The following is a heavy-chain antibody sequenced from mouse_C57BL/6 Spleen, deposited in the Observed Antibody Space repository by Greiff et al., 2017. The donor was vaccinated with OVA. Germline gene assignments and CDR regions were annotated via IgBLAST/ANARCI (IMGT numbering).Heavy chain of an antibody. CDR2: ISSGSSTI. D-gene: IGHD2-2*01. Sequence: EVMLVESGGGLVKPGGSLKLSCAASGFTFSDYGMHWVRQAPEKGLEWVAYISSGSSTIYYADTVKGRFTISRDNAKNTLFLQMTSLRSEDTAMYYCARLVTTAMDYWGQGTSVTVSS. J-gene: IGHJ4*01. CDR3: ARLVTTAMDY. CDR1: GFTFSDYG. V-gene: IGHV5-17*01.